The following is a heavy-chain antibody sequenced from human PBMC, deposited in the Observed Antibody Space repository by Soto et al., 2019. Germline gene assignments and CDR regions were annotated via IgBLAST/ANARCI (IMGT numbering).Heavy chain of an antibody. CDR2: ISGSGGST. CDR1: GFPFSSYA. J-gene: IGHJ5*02. Sequence: GGSLRLSCAASGFPFSSYAMSWVRQAPGKGLEWVSTISGSGGSTFYADSVRGRFTISRDNSKNTVYVQMNSLRAEDTAVYYCAHRMRSSSWYSWFDPWGQGTLVTVSS. V-gene: IGHV3-23*01. CDR3: AHRMRSSSWYSWFDP. D-gene: IGHD6-13*01.